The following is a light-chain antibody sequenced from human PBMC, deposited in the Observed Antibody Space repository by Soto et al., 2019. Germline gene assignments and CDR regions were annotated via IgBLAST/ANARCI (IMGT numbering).Light chain of an antibody. CDR3: LQHNSYPWT. CDR2: AAS. V-gene: IGKV1-17*01. CDR1: QDIRND. Sequence: DIQMTQSPSSLSASVGDRVTITCRASQDIRNDLVWYHQKPGKAPKCLIYAASSLQSGVPSRFSGSGSGTEFTLTISSLQPEDFTTFYCLQHNSYPWTFGQGTKLEIK. J-gene: IGKJ1*01.